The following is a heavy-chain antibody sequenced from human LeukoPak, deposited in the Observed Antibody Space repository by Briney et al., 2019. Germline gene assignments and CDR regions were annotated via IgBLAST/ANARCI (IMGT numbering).Heavy chain of an antibody. D-gene: IGHD3-16*01. J-gene: IGHJ5*02. Sequence: ASVKVSCKASGYTFTSYYMHWVRQAPGQGLEWMGWINPNSGGTNYAQKFQGWVTMTRDTSISTAYMELSRLRSDDTAVYYCARGGNRGDNWFDPWGQGTLVTVSS. CDR2: INPNSGGT. CDR3: ARGGNRGDNWFDP. V-gene: IGHV1-2*04. CDR1: GYTFTSYY.